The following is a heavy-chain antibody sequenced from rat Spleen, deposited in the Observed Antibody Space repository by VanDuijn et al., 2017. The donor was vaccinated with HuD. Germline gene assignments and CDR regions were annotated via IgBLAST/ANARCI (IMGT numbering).Heavy chain of an antibody. CDR2: IWTDGRT. V-gene: IGHV2-43*01. J-gene: IGHJ2*01. CDR1: GFSLTTYH. D-gene: IGHD1-11*01. Sequence: QVQLKESGPGLVQPSQTLSLTCTVSGFSLTTYHVSWVRQPPGKGLEWMGVIWTDGRTAYNSLLKSRLSISRDTSKSQVFLKMNSLQTEDTAIYFCTRGLRDYWGQGVMVTVSS. CDR3: TRGLRDY.